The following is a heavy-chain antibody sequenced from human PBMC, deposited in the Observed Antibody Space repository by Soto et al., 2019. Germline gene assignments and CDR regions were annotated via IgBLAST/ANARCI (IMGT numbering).Heavy chain of an antibody. J-gene: IGHJ3*02. D-gene: IGHD3-3*01. CDR3: ARLLPITFFGVVTLNHDAFDI. CDR2: IYPGDSDT. Sequence: PGESLKISCKGSGYSFTSYWIGWVRQMPGKGLEWMGIIYPGDSDTRYSPSFQGQVTISADKSISTAYLQWSSLKASDTAMYYCARLLPITFFGVVTLNHDAFDIWGQGTMVTVSS. V-gene: IGHV5-51*01. CDR1: GYSFTSYW.